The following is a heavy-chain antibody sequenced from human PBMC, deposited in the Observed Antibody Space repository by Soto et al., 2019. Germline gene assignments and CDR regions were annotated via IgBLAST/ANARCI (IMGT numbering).Heavy chain of an antibody. CDR2: ISSDGSTT. J-gene: IGHJ1*01. CDR3: VCLPVGG. Sequence: EVQLVDSGGGLVQPGGSLRLSCAASGFTFSSYWMHWVRQVPGSGLVWVSRISSDGSTTSYADSVKGRYTLSRDTAKNTLCLQMTSLRAEDTAEYDCVCLPVGGWGNGSLVTVCS. CDR1: GFTFSSYW. D-gene: IGHD2-2*01. V-gene: IGHV3-74*01.